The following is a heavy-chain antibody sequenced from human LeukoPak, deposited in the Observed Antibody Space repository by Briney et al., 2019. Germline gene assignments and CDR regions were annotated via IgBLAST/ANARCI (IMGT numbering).Heavy chain of an antibody. D-gene: IGHD3-22*01. CDR1: GYTFTGYY. CDR3: ARDYYDSSGYSRFDP. J-gene: IGHJ5*02. V-gene: IGHV1-2*02. Sequence: GASVKVSCKASGYTFTGYYMHWVRQAPRQGLEWMGWINPNSGGTDYAQKFQGRVTMTRDTSISTAYMEVSRLRSDDTAVYYCARDYYDSSGYSRFDPWGQGTLVTVSS. CDR2: INPNSGGT.